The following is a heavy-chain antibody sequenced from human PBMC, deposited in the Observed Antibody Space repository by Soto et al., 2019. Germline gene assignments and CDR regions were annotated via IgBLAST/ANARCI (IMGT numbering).Heavy chain of an antibody. Sequence: EEQLVESGGDLVQPGGSLRLSCAASGFTVSNNYMSWVRQAPGQVLEWVSLIYSGGSTYYADSVKGRFTISRDSSKNTLYLQMNSLRAEDTAMYYCAAYSHKGYWGQGTLVTVSS. CDR3: AAYSHKGY. J-gene: IGHJ4*02. V-gene: IGHV3-66*01. D-gene: IGHD3-16*01. CDR1: GFTVSNNY. CDR2: IYSGGST.